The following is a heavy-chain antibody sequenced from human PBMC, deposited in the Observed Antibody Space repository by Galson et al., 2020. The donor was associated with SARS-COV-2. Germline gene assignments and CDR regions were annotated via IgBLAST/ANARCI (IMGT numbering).Heavy chain of an antibody. J-gene: IGHJ6*02. CDR1: GASIRSGRYH. V-gene: IGHV4-61*02. D-gene: IGHD3-3*01. Sequence: SETLSLTCTVSGASIRSGRYHWSWIRQPAGKGLESIGRIYTSGNTNYNPSLKSRVTISLDTSKNQFSLRLRSVTAADTAVYYCARGEFLEFYYYGMDFWGQGTTVTVSS. CDR2: IYTSGNT. CDR3: ARGEFLEFYYYGMDF.